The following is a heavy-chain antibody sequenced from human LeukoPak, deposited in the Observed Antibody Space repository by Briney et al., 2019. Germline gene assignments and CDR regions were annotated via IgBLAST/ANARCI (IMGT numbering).Heavy chain of an antibody. CDR1: GGSFSGYY. J-gene: IGHJ4*02. D-gene: IGHD6-13*01. V-gene: IGHV4-34*01. CDR2: INHSGST. CDR3: ARRTYSSSY. Sequence: SETLSLTCAVYGGSFSGYYWGWIRQPPGKGLEWIGEINHSGSTNYNPSLKSRVTISVDTSKNQFSLKLSSVTAADTAVYYCARRTYSSSYWGQGTLVTVSS.